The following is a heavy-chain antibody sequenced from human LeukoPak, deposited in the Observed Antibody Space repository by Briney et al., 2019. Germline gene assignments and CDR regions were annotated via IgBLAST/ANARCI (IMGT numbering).Heavy chain of an antibody. V-gene: IGHV1-2*02. CDR2: INPNSGGT. D-gene: IGHD6-19*01. CDR1: GYTFTGYY. J-gene: IGHJ4*02. Sequence: ASVKVSCKASGYTFTGYYMHWVRQAPGQGLEWMGWINPNSGGTNYAQKFQGRVTMTRDTSISTAYMELSSLRSEDTAVYYCARGHRIAVAGGSDFDYWGQGTLVTVSS. CDR3: ARGHRIAVAGGSDFDY.